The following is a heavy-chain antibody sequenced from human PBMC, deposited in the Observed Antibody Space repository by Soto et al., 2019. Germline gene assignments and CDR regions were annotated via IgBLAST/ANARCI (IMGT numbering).Heavy chain of an antibody. Sequence: ASVKVSCKASGYTFTSYAMHWVRQAPGQRLEWMGWINAGNGNTKYSQKFQGRVTITRDTSASTAYMELSSLRSEDTAVYYCATCISTSCYELDYWGQGTLVTVS. CDR1: GYTFTSYA. V-gene: IGHV1-3*01. CDR3: ATCISTSCYELDY. D-gene: IGHD2-2*01. CDR2: INAGNGNT. J-gene: IGHJ4*02.